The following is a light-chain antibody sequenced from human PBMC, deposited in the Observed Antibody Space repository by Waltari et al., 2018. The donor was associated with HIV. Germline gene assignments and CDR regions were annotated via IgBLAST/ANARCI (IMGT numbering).Light chain of an antibody. CDR3: QQQNTYPLT. J-gene: IGKJ3*01. Sequence: DLLLTQSPSFLSASVGDRVTISCRAGQGIRNYLAWYQQKPGRAPKLLIYGASTLQSGVPSRFSGSGSGTQFTLTINTLQPEDFATYYCQQQNTYPLTFGPGT. CDR1: QGIRNY. V-gene: IGKV1-9*01. CDR2: GAS.